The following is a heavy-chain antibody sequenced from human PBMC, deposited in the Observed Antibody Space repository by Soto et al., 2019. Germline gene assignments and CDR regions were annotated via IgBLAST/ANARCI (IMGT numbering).Heavy chain of an antibody. CDR3: ARVGFGELLAHGMDV. CDR2: IYYRGST. D-gene: IGHD3-10*01. J-gene: IGHJ6*02. CDR1: GGSISSGDYY. V-gene: IGHV4-30-4*01. Sequence: QVQLQESGPGLVKPSQTLSLTCTVSGGSISSGDYYWSWIRQPPGKGLEWIGYIYYRGSTYYNPSLKSRVTISVDTSKNQFSLKLSSVTAADTAVYYCARVGFGELLAHGMDVWGQGTTVTVSS.